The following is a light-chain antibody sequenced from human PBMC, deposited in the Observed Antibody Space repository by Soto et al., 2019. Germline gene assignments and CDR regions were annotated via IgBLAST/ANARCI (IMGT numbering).Light chain of an antibody. J-gene: IGKJ4*01. CDR1: QPISDY. V-gene: IGKV1-39*01. CDR2: AAS. CDR3: QQSYTTPLT. Sequence: DIQMTQSPSSLSASVVDRVSITFRTSQPISDYLNWYQQKPGKAPTLLIYAASYLGNGVPSRFSGSGSGTYFTLTISSLQPEDLATYYCQQSYTTPLTFGGGTKVDIK.